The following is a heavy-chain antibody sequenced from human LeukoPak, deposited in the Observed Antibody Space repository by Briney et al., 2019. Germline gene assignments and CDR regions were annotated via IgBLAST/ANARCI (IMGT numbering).Heavy chain of an antibody. V-gene: IGHV3-74*01. J-gene: IGHJ4*02. Sequence: VGSLRLSCAASGFTFSSYWMQWVRQATGKGLVWVSRIHSDGSSTSYADSVRGRFTISRDDAKSTLYLQMNSLRAEDTAVYYCARSGWPYYFDYWGQGTLVTVSS. CDR1: GFTFSSYW. CDR3: ARSGWPYYFDY. CDR2: IHSDGSST. D-gene: IGHD6-19*01.